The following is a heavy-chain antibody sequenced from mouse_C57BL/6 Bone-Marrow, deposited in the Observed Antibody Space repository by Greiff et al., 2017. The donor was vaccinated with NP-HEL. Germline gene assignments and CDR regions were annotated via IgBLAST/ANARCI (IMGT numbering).Heavy chain of an antibody. CDR3: ARSGWLLRD. J-gene: IGHJ3*01. D-gene: IGHD2-3*01. Sequence: VQVVESGPELVKPGASVKISCKASGYAFSSSWMNWVKQRPGKGLEWIGRIYPGDGDTNYNGKFKGKATLTADKSSSTAYMQLSSLTSEDSAVYFCARSGWLLRDWGQGTLVTVSA. V-gene: IGHV1-82*01. CDR1: GYAFSSSW. CDR2: IYPGDGDT.